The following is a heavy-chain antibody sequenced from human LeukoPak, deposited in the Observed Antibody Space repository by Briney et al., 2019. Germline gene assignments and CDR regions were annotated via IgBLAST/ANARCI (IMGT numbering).Heavy chain of an antibody. D-gene: IGHD1-14*01. V-gene: IGHV1-18*01. CDR3: ARDRERYFRAGIDY. CDR1: GYTFTSYG. Sequence: ASVKVSCKASGYTFTSYGISWVRQAPGQGLEWMGWISAHNGNTNYAQKLQGRVTMTTDTSTSTAYMELRSLRSDDTAVYYCARDRERYFRAGIDYWGQGTLVTVSS. J-gene: IGHJ4*02. CDR2: ISAHNGNT.